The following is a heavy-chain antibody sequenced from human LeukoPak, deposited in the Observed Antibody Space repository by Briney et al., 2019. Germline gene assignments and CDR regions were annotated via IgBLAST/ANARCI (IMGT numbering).Heavy chain of an antibody. J-gene: IGHJ5*02. D-gene: IGHD3-22*01. CDR3: ARRLYYYDSSGYPNWFDP. CDR2: IYYIGKT. V-gene: IGHV4-39*07. Sequence: PSETLSLTCTVSGDSVTRDDVHWGWIRQPPGKGLEWVGNIYYIGKTYYTPSLQSRVTLSVDMSKNQFSLKLSSVTAADTAVYYCARRLYYYDSSGYPNWFDPWGQGALVTVSS. CDR1: GDSVTRDDVH.